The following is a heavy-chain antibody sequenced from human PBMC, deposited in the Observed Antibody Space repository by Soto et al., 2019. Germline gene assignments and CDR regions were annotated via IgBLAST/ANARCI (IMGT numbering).Heavy chain of an antibody. V-gene: IGHV3-33*01. D-gene: IGHD2-2*01. Sequence: QVQLVESGGGVVQPGRSLRLSCAASGYTFSAYGMHWVRQAPGKGLDWVALIWYDGSKKDCAESVKGRFTIARDDSKNTLFLQMDSLRVEDTAVYYCVREPATVTSYFDYWGQGTLVTVS. J-gene: IGHJ4*02. CDR2: IWYDGSKK. CDR3: VREPATVTSYFDY. CDR1: GYTFSAYG.